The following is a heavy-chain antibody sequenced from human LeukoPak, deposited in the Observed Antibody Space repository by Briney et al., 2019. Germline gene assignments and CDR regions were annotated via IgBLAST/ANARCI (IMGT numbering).Heavy chain of an antibody. V-gene: IGHV1-2*02. D-gene: IGHD2-2*01. CDR1: GYTFTGYY. J-gene: IGHJ6*03. Sequence: ASVKVSCKASGYTFTGYYMHWVRQAPGQGLEWIGWINPNSGGTNHARKFQGRVTMTRDTSISTAYMELSRLRSDDTAVYYCARDLVPAAIPYYYMDVWGKGTTVTVSS. CDR2: INPNSGGT. CDR3: ARDLVPAAIPYYYMDV.